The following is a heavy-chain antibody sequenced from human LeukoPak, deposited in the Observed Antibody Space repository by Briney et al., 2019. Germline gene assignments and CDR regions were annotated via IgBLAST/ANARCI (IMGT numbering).Heavy chain of an antibody. J-gene: IGHJ4*02. D-gene: IGHD1-26*01. Sequence: PGGALRLSCAASGFTFSSYALSWVRQAPGKGLEWVSSISRSSSYIKYADSVMGRFTISRDNAKNSLYLQMNSLRGEDTAVYYCARVPYSGYHFDYWGQGTLVTVSS. CDR3: ARVPYSGYHFDY. CDR1: GFTFSSYA. V-gene: IGHV3-21*01. CDR2: ISRSSSYI.